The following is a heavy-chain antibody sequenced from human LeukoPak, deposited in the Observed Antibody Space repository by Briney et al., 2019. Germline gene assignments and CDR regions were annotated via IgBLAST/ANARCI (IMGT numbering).Heavy chain of an antibody. CDR2: ISAYNGNT. J-gene: IGHJ4*02. V-gene: IGHV1-18*01. D-gene: IGHD4-17*01. Sequence: ASVKVSCKASGYTFTSYGISWMRQAPGQGLEWMGWISAYNGNTNYAQKLQGRVTMTTDTSTSTAYMELRSLRSDDTAVYYCARDEGNYGDSIFDYWGQGTLVTVSS. CDR3: ARDEGNYGDSIFDY. CDR1: GYTFTSYG.